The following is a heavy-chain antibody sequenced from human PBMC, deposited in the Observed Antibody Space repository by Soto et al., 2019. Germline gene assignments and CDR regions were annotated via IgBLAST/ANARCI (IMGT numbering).Heavy chain of an antibody. CDR1: GYTFTGYY. V-gene: IGHV1-2*04. D-gene: IGHD2-15*01. CDR3: ARAGGDCSGGSCYSDNDYYYGMDV. CDR2: INPNSGGT. J-gene: IGHJ6*02. Sequence: ASVKVSCKASGYTFTGYYMPWVRQAPGQGLEWMGWINPNSGGTNYAQKFQGWVTMTRDTSISTAYMELGRLRSDDTAVYYCARAGGDCSGGSCYSDNDYYYGMDVWGQGTTVTVSS.